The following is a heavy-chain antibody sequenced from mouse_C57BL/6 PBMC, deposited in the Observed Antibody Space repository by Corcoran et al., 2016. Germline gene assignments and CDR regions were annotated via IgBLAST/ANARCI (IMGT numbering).Heavy chain of an antibody. D-gene: IGHD2-3*01. CDR2: IYPRSGNT. CDR3: SRLVYDFFAY. V-gene: IGHV1-81*01. Sequence: QVQLQQSGAELAKPGASVKMSCKASGYTFTSYGISWVKQRTGQGLEWIGEIYPRSGNTYYNEKFKGKATLTADKSSSTAYMELRSLTSEDSAVYFCSRLVYDFFAYWGQGTLVTVSS. J-gene: IGHJ3*01. CDR1: GYTFTSYG.